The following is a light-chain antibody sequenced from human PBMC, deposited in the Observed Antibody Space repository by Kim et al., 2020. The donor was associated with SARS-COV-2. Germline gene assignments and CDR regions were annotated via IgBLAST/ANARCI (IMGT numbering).Light chain of an antibody. CDR2: GAS. CDR3: QQYGSSPKFT. V-gene: IGKV3-20*01. J-gene: IGKJ3*01. Sequence: PAERATLSCRASQSVSSSYLAWYQQKPGQAPRLLIYGASSRATGIPDRFSGSGSGTDFTLTISRLEPEDFAVYYCQQYGSSPKFTFGPGTKVDIK. CDR1: QSVSSSY.